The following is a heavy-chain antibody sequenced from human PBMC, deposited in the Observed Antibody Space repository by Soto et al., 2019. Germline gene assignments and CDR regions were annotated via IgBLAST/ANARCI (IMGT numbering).Heavy chain of an antibody. J-gene: IGHJ3*02. CDR2: INNDGSEK. CDR3: AIDARYSVSYDAFDI. Sequence: GGSLRLSCAASGFTFSSYWMSWVRQAPGKGLEWVANINNDGSEKYYVDSVKGRFSISRDNAKNSLYLQMNSLRAEDAAVYYCAIDARYSVSYDAFDIWGQGTMVTVSS. CDR1: GFTFSSYW. D-gene: IGHD1-26*01. V-gene: IGHV3-7*01.